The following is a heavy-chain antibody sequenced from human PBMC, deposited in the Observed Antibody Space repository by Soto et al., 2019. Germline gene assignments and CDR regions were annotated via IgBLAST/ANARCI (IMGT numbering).Heavy chain of an antibody. V-gene: IGHV1-69*13. CDR2: IIPIFGTA. D-gene: IGHD6-19*01. J-gene: IGHJ6*02. CDR1: GGTFSSYA. CDR3: ARDVEGYSSGWTVMIQYYYGMDV. Sequence: SVKVSCKASGGTFSSYAISWVRQAPGQGLEWMGGIIPIFGTANYAQKFQGRVTITADESTSTAYMELSSLRSEDTAVYYCARDVEGYSSGWTVMIQYYYGMDVWG.